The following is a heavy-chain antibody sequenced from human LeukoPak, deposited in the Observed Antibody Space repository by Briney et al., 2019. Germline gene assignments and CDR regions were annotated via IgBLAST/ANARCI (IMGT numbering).Heavy chain of an antibody. Sequence: ASVKVSCKASGGTFSSYAISWVRQAPGQGLEWMGGIIPIFGTANYAQKFQGRVTITTDESTSTAYMELSSLRSVDTAVYYCARASGDYYDSSGVGYFDYWGQGTLVTVSS. CDR3: ARASGDYYDSSGVGYFDY. J-gene: IGHJ4*02. V-gene: IGHV1-69*05. CDR2: IIPIFGTA. D-gene: IGHD3-22*01. CDR1: GGTFSSYA.